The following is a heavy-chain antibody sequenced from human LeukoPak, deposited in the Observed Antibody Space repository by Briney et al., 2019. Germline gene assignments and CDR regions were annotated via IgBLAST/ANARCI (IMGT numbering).Heavy chain of an antibody. D-gene: IGHD4-11*01. CDR1: GFTFDEHG. V-gene: IGHV3-20*04. J-gene: IGHJ4*02. CDR2: TNWNGAST. CDR3: ARAQRWGYSNYFDY. Sequence: GGSLRLSCAASGFTFDEHGMSWDRQAPGKGLEWVSGTNWNGASTGYADSVKGRFTISRDNAKNSLYLQMNSLRAEDTALYYCARAQRWGYSNYFDYWGQGTLVTVSS.